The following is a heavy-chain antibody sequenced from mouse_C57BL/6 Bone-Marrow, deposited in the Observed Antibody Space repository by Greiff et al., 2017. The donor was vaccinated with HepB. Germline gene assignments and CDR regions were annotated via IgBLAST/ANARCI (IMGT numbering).Heavy chain of an antibody. CDR1: GYSFTGYY. J-gene: IGHJ2*01. CDR3: ARGPYYYLFVY. Sequence: EVQLQQSGPELVKPGASVKISCKASGYSFTGYYMNWVKQSPEKSLEWIGEINPSTGGTTYNQKFKAKATLTVDKSSSTAYMQLKSLTSEDSAVYYCARGPYYYLFVYGGKDTTHTVSS. D-gene: IGHD1-1*01. V-gene: IGHV1-42*01. CDR2: INPSTGGT.